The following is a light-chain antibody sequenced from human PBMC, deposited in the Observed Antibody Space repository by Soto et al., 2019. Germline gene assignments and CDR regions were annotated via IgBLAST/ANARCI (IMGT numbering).Light chain of an antibody. J-gene: IGKJ4*01. CDR2: SAS. Sequence: DIQLTQSPSFLSASVGDTVTITCRASQRMSTYLAWYQQKPGKVPKLLIRSASTLQSGVPPRFSGGGSGTEFTLTISTLQPDDSGIYYCQQLNGYQLAFGGGTNVEIK. V-gene: IGKV1-9*01. CDR1: QRMSTY. CDR3: QQLNGYQLA.